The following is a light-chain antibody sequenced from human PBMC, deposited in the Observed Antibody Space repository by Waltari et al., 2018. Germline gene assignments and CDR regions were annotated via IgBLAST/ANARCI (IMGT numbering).Light chain of an antibody. CDR1: SSDVVGYNY. CDR2: DHS. Sequence: QSALTQPASVSGSLGQPTTISCTGTSSDVVGYNYVPWYQQNPGKAPKLMIYDHSNRPSGVSNRFSGSKSGNTASLTIAGLQAGDEADYYCSSYTSSSTLVFGTGTKVTVL. CDR3: SSYTSSSTLV. V-gene: IGLV2-14*03. J-gene: IGLJ1*01.